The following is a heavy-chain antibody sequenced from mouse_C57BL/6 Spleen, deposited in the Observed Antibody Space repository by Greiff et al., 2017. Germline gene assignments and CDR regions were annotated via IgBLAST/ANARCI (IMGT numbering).Heavy chain of an antibody. CDR3: ARSELGRGYFDY. D-gene: IGHD4-1*01. V-gene: IGHV1-53*01. J-gene: IGHJ2*01. Sequence: QVQLQQPGTELVKPGASVKLSCKASGYTFTSYWMHWVKQRPGQGLEWIGNINPSNGGTNYNEKFKSKATLTVDKSSSSAYMQLSSRTSEDSAVYYCARSELGRGYFDYWGQGTTLTVSS. CDR1: GYTFTSYW. CDR2: INPSNGGT.